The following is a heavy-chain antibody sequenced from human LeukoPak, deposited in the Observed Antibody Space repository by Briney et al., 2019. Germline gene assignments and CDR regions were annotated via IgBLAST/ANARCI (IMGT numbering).Heavy chain of an antibody. CDR3: ARVGLSSGWYSGGNYFDY. CDR1: GFTFSSYA. J-gene: IGHJ4*02. Sequence: PGRSLRLSCAASGFTFSSYAMHWVRQAPGKGLEWVAVISYDGSNKYYADSVKGRFTISRDNSKNTLNLQMNSLRAEDTAVYYCARVGLSSGWYSGGNYFDYWGQGTLVTVSS. CDR2: ISYDGSNK. V-gene: IGHV3-30*04. D-gene: IGHD6-19*01.